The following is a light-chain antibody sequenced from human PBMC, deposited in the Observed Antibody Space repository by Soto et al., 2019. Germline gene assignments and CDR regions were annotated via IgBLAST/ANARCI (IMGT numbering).Light chain of an antibody. Sequence: QSVLTQPPSASGTPGQRVTISCSGSSSNIGSNTVHWYQQLPGTAPKLLIYGNSTRPSGDPDRFSGSKSGTSASLAITGLQAEDEADYYCQSYDSSLSGIVFGTGTKVTVL. J-gene: IGLJ1*01. CDR1: SSNIGSNT. CDR2: GNS. V-gene: IGLV1-40*01. CDR3: QSYDSSLSGIV.